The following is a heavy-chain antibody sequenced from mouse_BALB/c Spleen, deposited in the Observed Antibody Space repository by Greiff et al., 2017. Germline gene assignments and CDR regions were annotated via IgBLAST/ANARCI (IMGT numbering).Heavy chain of an antibody. D-gene: IGHD2-3*01. CDR2: ISSGSSTI. CDR3: ARGDGYYEAWFAY. CDR1: GFTFSSFG. J-gene: IGHJ3*01. V-gene: IGHV5-17*02. Sequence: EVQLVESGGGLVQPGGSRKLSCAASGFTFSSFGMHWVRQAPEKGLEWVAYISSGSSTIYYADTVKGRFTISRDNPKNTLFLQMTSLRSEDTAMYYCARGDGYYEAWFAYWGQGTLVTVSA.